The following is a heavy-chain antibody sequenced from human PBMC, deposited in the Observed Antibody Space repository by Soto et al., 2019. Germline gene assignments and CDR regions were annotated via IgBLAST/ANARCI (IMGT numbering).Heavy chain of an antibody. CDR3: ARDQGGYYDFWGGYYVLDYDYYMDV. J-gene: IGHJ6*03. V-gene: IGHV3-7*01. CDR1: GFTFSSYW. CDR2: IKQDGSEK. Sequence: EVQLVESGGGLVQPGGSLRLSCAASGFTFSSYWMSWVRQAPGKGLEWVANIKQDGSEKYYVDSVKGRFTISRDNAKNSLYLQMNRLRAEDTAVYYCARDQGGYYDFWGGYYVLDYDYYMDVWGKGPTVTVSS. D-gene: IGHD3-3*01.